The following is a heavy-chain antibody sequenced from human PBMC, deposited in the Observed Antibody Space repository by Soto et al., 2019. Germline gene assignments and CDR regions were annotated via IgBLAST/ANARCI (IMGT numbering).Heavy chain of an antibody. CDR1: GGSISSYY. Sequence: SETLSLTCTVSGGSISSYYWSWIRQPPGKGLEWIGYIYYSGSTNYNPSLKSRVTISVDTSKNQFSLKLSSVTAADTAVYYCARTPSIAEAGTFDYWGQGTLVTVPS. CDR3: ARTPSIAEAGTFDY. CDR2: IYYSGST. J-gene: IGHJ4*02. D-gene: IGHD6-13*01. V-gene: IGHV4-59*12.